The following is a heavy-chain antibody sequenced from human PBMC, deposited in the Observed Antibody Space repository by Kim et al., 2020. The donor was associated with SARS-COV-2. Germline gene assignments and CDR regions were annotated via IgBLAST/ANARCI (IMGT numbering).Heavy chain of an antibody. V-gene: IGHV3-23*01. CDR2: VSGRGDTT. Sequence: GGSLRLSCAASGFTFSSYVMNWVRQAPGKGLEWVSTVSGRGDTTHYADSVKGRFTISRDNSRNTLYLQMSSLRDEDTAIYYCVFPGTNWGPFDYWGQGTLVTVSS. J-gene: IGHJ4*02. D-gene: IGHD7-27*01. CDR1: GFTFSSYV. CDR3: VFPGTNWGPFDY.